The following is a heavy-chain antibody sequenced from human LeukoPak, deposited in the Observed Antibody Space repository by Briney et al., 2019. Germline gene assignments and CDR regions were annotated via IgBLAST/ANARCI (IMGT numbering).Heavy chain of an antibody. J-gene: IGHJ4*02. CDR1: GGSISSSSYY. D-gene: IGHD6-13*01. V-gene: IGHV4-39*07. Sequence: SETLSLTCTVSGGSISSSSYYWGWIRQPPGKGLEWIGSIYYSGSTYYNPSLKSRVTISVDTSKNQFSLKLSSVTAADTAVYYCASLLIAAAANDYWGQGTLVTVSS. CDR3: ASLLIAAAANDY. CDR2: IYYSGST.